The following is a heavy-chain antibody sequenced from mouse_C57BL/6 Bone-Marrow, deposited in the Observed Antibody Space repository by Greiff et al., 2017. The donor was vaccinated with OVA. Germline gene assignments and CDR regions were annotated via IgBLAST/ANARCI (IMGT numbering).Heavy chain of an antibody. Sequence: QVQLQQSGAELARPGASVKLSCKASGYTFTSYGISWVRQSTGQGLEWIGEIYPRSGNTYYNEKFKGKATLTADKSSSTAYMELRSLTSEDSAVYYCARRGDYRYAMDYWGQRTSVTVS. CDR3: ARRGDYRYAMDY. V-gene: IGHV1-81*01. D-gene: IGHD2-4*01. J-gene: IGHJ4*01. CDR2: IYPRSGNT. CDR1: GYTFTSYG.